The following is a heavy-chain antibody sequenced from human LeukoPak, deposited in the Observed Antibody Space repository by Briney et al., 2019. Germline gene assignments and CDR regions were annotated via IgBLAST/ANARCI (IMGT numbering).Heavy chain of an antibody. CDR2: MNPISGDT. V-gene: IGHV1-8*01. CDR1: GYTFTSYD. J-gene: IGHJ5*02. CDR3: ARVPRRGERFDP. D-gene: IGHD3-10*01. Sequence: GASVKVSCKPSGYTFTSYDVNWVRQATGQGLEWMGWMNPISGDTGYALKFQGRVTMSRNTSISTAYMELGSLRSEDTAVYYCARVPRRGERFDPWGQGTLVTVSS.